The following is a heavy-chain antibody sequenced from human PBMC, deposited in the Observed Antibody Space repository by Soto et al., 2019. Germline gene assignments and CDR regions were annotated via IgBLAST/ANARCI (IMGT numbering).Heavy chain of an antibody. CDR1: GGSISSGGYY. Sequence: QVQLQESGPGLVKPSQTLSLTCTVSGGSISSGGYYWSWIRQHPGKGLEWIGYIYYSGSTYYNPXLKSRVTISVXXSXNXXSLKLSSVTAADTAVYYCARVPYSGPKRGSYYFDYWGQGTLVTVSS. D-gene: IGHD5-12*01. CDR2: IYYSGST. CDR3: ARVPYSGPKRGSYYFDY. J-gene: IGHJ4*02. V-gene: IGHV4-31*03.